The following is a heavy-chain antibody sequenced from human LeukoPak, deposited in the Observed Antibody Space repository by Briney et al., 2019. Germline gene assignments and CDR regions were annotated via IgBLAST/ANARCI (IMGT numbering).Heavy chain of an antibody. CDR1: GFTFSNYE. Sequence: GGSLRLSCAASGFTFSNYEMNWVRQAPGKGLEWVSYISSSGDSIYYADSVRGRFTISRDNAKNSLYLQMNSLRAEDTAVYYCAELGITMIGGVWGKGTTVTISS. D-gene: IGHD3-10*02. CDR3: AELGITMIGGV. V-gene: IGHV3-48*03. CDR2: ISSSGDSI. J-gene: IGHJ6*04.